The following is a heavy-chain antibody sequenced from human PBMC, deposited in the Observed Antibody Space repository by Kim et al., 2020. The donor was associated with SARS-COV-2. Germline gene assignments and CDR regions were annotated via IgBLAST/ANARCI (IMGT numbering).Heavy chain of an antibody. J-gene: IGHJ6*02. CDR2: VYHSGTT. Sequence: SETLSLTCGVSGGSISSNNWWTWVRQPPGKGLEWIGDVYHSGTTNYNPSLKSRVTISVDKSKNQFFLHLRSMTAADTAVYYCARPVASSVWDVWGQGTTV. V-gene: IGHV4-4*02. D-gene: IGHD5-12*01. CDR1: GGSISSNNW. CDR3: ARPVASSVWDV.